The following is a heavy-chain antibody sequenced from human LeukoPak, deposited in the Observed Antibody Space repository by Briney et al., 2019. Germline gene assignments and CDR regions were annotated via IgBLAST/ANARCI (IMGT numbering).Heavy chain of an antibody. CDR1: GYTFTSYD. CDR2: MNPNSGNT. J-gene: IGHJ4*02. V-gene: IGHV1-8*01. CDR3: ARDTDSGYDPDFDY. D-gene: IGHD3-22*01. Sequence: ASVKVSCKASGYTFTSYDINWVRQATGQGLEWMGWMNPNSGNTGYAQKFQGRVTMTRNTSISTAYMELSSLRSEDAAVYYCARDTDSGYDPDFDYWGQGTLVTVSS.